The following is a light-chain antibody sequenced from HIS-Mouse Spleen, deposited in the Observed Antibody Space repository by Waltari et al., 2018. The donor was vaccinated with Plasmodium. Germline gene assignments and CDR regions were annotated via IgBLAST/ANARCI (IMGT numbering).Light chain of an antibody. CDR1: NIGSKS. Sequence: SYVLTQPPSVSVAPGQTARITCGGNNIGSKSVHWYQQEPGQAPVLVVYDDRDPPSGGPGVFSGSTSWNTATLTISRVEADDEADYYCQVWDSSSDHVVFGGGTKLTVL. CDR2: DDR. V-gene: IGLV3-21*02. J-gene: IGLJ2*01. CDR3: QVWDSSSDHVV.